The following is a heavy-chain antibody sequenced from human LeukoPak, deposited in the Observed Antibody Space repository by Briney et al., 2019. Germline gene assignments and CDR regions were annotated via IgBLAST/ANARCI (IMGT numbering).Heavy chain of an antibody. Sequence: ASVKVSCKASGYTFTSYYMHWVRQAPGQGLEWMGVTNPSGGGTTYAQKFQGRVTMTRDLSTSTVYMELSSLRSEDTAMYYCARSPPGYYYFDYWGQGTLVTVSS. CDR2: TNPSGGGT. V-gene: IGHV1-46*01. CDR1: GYTFTSYY. J-gene: IGHJ4*02. D-gene: IGHD6-25*01. CDR3: ARSPPGYYYFDY.